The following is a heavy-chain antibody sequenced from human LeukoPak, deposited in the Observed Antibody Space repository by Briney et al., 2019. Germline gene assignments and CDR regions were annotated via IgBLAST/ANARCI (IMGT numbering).Heavy chain of an antibody. V-gene: IGHV3-11*01. CDR2: ISSSGSTI. CDR1: GFTFSDYY. Sequence: GGSLRLSCAASGFTFSDYYMSWIRQAPGKGLEWVSYISSSGSTIYYADSVKGRFTISRDNAKNSLYLQMNSLRAEDTAVYYCARDPRHGYYYYMDVWGKGTTVTVSS. J-gene: IGHJ6*03. CDR3: ARDPRHGYYYYMDV.